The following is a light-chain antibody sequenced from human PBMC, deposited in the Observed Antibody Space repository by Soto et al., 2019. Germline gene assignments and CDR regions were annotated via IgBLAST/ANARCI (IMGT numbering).Light chain of an antibody. Sequence: EIVLTQSPGTLSLSPGERATLSCRASQSVSSSYLAWYQQKPGQAPRLLIYGASSRATGIPDRFSGSGSGTDFTLTISRLEPEDFAVYYCQLYGSSWTFGQGTKLEIK. CDR2: GAS. V-gene: IGKV3-20*01. J-gene: IGKJ1*01. CDR1: QSVSSSY. CDR3: QLYGSSWT.